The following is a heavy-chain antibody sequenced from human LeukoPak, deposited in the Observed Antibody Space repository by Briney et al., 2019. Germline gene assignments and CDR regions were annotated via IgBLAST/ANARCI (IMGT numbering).Heavy chain of an antibody. Sequence: PGGSLRLSCAASGFTFSTYAMSWVRQAPGKGLVWVSRITSDGSSTSYADSVKGRFTISRDDAKNTLYLQMNSLRAEDTAVYYCARDLVGGAFDIWGQGTMVTVSS. CDR1: GFTFSTYA. D-gene: IGHD1-26*01. J-gene: IGHJ3*02. V-gene: IGHV3-74*01. CDR3: ARDLVGGAFDI. CDR2: ITSDGSST.